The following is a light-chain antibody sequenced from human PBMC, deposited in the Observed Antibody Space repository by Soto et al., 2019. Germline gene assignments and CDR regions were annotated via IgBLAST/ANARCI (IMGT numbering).Light chain of an antibody. J-gene: IGKJ1*01. CDR3: QHYNDSPPT. V-gene: IGKV3-15*01. CDR2: GAS. Sequence: EIVMTQSPATLSMSPGERATLSCRASQSVSSNLAWYQQKPGQAPRLLIYGASTRATGIPAGFSGSGSGTEFTLTISSLQSEDFVVYYCQHYNDSPPTFGQGTKVEIK. CDR1: QSVSSN.